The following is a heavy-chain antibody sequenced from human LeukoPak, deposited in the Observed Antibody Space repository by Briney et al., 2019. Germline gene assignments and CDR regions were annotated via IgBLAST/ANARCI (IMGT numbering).Heavy chain of an antibody. Sequence: SETLSLTCTVSGGSISSYYWSWIRQPPGKGLEWIGYIYYSGSTNYNPSLKSRVTISEDTSKNQFSLKLSSVTGADTAVYYCARAGYYDSSGYPYYYGMDVWGQGTTVTVSS. D-gene: IGHD3-22*01. CDR3: ARAGYYDSSGYPYYYGMDV. J-gene: IGHJ6*02. V-gene: IGHV4-59*01. CDR2: IYYSGST. CDR1: GGSISSYY.